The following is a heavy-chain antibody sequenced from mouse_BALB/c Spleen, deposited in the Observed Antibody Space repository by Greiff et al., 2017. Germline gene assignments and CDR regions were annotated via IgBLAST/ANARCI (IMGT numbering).Heavy chain of an antibody. D-gene: IGHD1-1*01. Sequence: EVKLMESGGGLVKPGGSLKLSCAASGFTFSDYYMYWVRQTPEKRLEWVATISDGGSYTYYPDSVKGRFTISRDNAKNNLYLQMSSLKSEDTAMYYCARDLGFITTVYAMDYWGQGTSVTVSS. CDR1: GFTFSDYY. J-gene: IGHJ4*01. CDR2: ISDGGSYT. V-gene: IGHV5-4*02. CDR3: ARDLGFITTVYAMDY.